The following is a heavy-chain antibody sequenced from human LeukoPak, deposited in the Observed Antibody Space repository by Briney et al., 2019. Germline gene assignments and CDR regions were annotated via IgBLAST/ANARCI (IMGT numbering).Heavy chain of an antibody. CDR3: ARGGYPFDY. Sequence: PSETLSLTCAVYGGSFSDYFWSWIRQSPGEGLEWIAELNHSGGTNYDPSLMSRVTISVDTSRNQFSLRLTSVTAADTAVYYCARGGYPFDYWGQGVLVTVSS. CDR1: GGSFSDYF. CDR2: LNHSGGT. J-gene: IGHJ4*01. D-gene: IGHD5-18*01. V-gene: IGHV4-34*01.